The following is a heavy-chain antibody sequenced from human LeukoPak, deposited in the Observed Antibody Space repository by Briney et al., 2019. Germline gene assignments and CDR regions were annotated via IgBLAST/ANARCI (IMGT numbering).Heavy chain of an antibody. CDR3: AVGGYDTTGYRVGMDY. CDR2: IDHSGIT. CDR1: RESFSDYY. J-gene: IGHJ4*02. D-gene: IGHD3-22*01. V-gene: IGHV4-34*01. Sequence: SETLSLSCSVYRESFSDYYWTWIRQPPGKGLGWIGEIDHSGITNYNPSLKSRVTISGDTSKNQFSLKLSSVTAADTAVYYCAVGGYDTTGYRVGMDYWGQGTLVTVSS.